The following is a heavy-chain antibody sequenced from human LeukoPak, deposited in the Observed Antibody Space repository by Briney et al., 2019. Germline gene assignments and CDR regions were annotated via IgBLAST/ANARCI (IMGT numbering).Heavy chain of an antibody. CDR2: IYYSGST. J-gene: IGHJ4*02. Sequence: PSETLSLTCSVSGGSISGFYWSWIRQPPGKGLEWIGYIYYSGSTNYNPSLKSRVTISVDTSKNQFSLKLSSVTAADTAVYYCARAYSSGWYYYFDYWGQGTLVTVSS. CDR3: ARAYSSGWYYYFDY. V-gene: IGHV4-59*01. D-gene: IGHD6-19*01. CDR1: GGSISGFY.